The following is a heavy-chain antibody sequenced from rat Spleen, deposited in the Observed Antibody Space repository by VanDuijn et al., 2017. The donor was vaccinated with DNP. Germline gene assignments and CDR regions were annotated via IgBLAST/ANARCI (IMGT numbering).Heavy chain of an antibody. Sequence: QVQLRESGPVLVQASETLSLTCTVSGFSLTNYGLIWVRQSPGKGLEWLGIIWGHGNTDYNSALKSRLSINRDTSKSQVFLKMNSLQTEDTAIYFCTRGIGTTHWFAYWGQGTLVTVSS. J-gene: IGHJ3*01. CDR3: TRGIGTTHWFAY. CDR1: GFSLTNYG. CDR2: IWGHGNT. V-gene: IGHV2S75*01. D-gene: IGHD1-5*01.